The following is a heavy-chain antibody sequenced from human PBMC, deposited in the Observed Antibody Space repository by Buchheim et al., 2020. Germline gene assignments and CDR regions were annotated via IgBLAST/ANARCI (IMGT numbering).Heavy chain of an antibody. Sequence: EVQILESGGTLVQPGGSLRLSCAASGFPFSSYDMSWVRQAPGKGLEWVSAISGSGGSIYYADSVKGRFTISRDNSRDTLSLQMNSLRVEHTAVYYCAQDGLIPFWGERT. D-gene: IGHD2-8*01. CDR2: ISGSGGSI. CDR3: AQDGLIPF. CDR1: GFPFSSYD. J-gene: IGHJ4*02. V-gene: IGHV3-23*01.